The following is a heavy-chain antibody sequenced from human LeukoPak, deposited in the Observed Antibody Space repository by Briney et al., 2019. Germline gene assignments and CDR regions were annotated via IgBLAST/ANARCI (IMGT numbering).Heavy chain of an antibody. CDR2: ISYDGSNK. J-gene: IGHJ4*02. CDR3: ASVRLRFLEWAYFDY. Sequence: GGSLRLSCAASGFTFSSYAMHWVRQAPGKGLEWVAVISYDGSNKYYADSVKGRFTISRDNAKNSLYLQMNSLRAEDTAVYYCASVRLRFLEWAYFDYWGQGTLVTVSS. CDR1: GFTFSSYA. D-gene: IGHD3-3*01. V-gene: IGHV3-30-3*01.